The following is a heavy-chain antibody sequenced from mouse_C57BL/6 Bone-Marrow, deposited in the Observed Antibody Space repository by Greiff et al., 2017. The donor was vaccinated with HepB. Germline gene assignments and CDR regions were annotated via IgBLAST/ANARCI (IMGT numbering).Heavy chain of an antibody. V-gene: IGHV5-4*01. CDR1: GFTFSSYA. J-gene: IGHJ1*03. CDR3: AREDYGSRWYFDV. D-gene: IGHD1-1*01. CDR2: ISDGGSYT. Sequence: EVKLMESGGGLVKPGGSLKLSCAASGFTFSSYAMSWVRQTPEKRLEWVATISDGGSYTYYPDNVKGRFTISRDNAKNNLYLQMSHLKSEDTAMYYCAREDYGSRWYFDVWGTGTTVTVSS.